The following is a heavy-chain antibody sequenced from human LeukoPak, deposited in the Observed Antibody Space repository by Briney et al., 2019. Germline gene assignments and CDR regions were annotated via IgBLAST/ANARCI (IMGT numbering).Heavy chain of an antibody. J-gene: IGHJ6*02. V-gene: IGHV4-34*01. CDR1: GGSISSYY. D-gene: IGHD3-10*01. Sequence: SETLSLTCTVSGGSISSYYWSWIRQPPGKGLEWIGEINHSGSTNYNPSLKSRVTISVDTSKNQFSLKLSSVTAADTAVYYCARGRGRITMVRGLGNYYGMDVWGQGTTVTVSS. CDR3: ARGRGRITMVRGLGNYYGMDV. CDR2: INHSGST.